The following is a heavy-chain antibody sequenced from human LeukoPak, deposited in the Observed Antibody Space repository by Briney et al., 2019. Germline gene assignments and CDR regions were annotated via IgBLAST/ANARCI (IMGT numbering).Heavy chain of an antibody. V-gene: IGHV3-33*01. CDR1: GFTFSSYG. CDR2: IWYDGSNK. Sequence: WGSLRLSCAASGFTFSSYGMHWVRQAPGKGLEWVAVIWYDGSNKYYADSVKGRFTISRDNSKNTLYLQMNSLRAEDTAVYYCARDHDYGDYVGVGTDYWGQGTLVTVPS. D-gene: IGHD4-17*01. J-gene: IGHJ4*02. CDR3: ARDHDYGDYVGVGTDY.